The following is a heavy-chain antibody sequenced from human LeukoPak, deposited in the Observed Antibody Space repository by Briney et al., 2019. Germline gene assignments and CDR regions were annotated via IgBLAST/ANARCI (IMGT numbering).Heavy chain of an antibody. CDR3: ATLSSTSADY. V-gene: IGHV3-30*02. Sequence: GGSLRLSCAASGFTFSSYGMHWVRQAPGKGLEWVAFIRYDGSNKYYADSVEGRFTISRDNSKNTLYLQMNSLRAEDTAVYYCATLSSTSADYWGQGTLVTVSS. CDR2: IRYDGSNK. CDR1: GFTFSSYG. J-gene: IGHJ4*02. D-gene: IGHD2-2*01.